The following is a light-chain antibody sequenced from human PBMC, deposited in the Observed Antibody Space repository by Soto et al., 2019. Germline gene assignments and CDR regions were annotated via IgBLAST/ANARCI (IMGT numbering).Light chain of an antibody. V-gene: IGKV1-39*01. J-gene: IGKJ5*01. CDR1: QDIRKY. Sequence: DIQITQSPSSLSASVGDRVTITCQASQDIRKYLNWYQQRPGKAPKLLIYGASTLQSGVPSRFSGSGSGTDYTLTISSLQPEDFATYYCQQSYRTPTFGQGTRLEI. CDR2: GAS. CDR3: QQSYRTPT.